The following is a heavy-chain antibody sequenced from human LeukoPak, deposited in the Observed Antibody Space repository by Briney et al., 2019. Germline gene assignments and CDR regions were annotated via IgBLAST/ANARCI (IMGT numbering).Heavy chain of an antibody. D-gene: IGHD3-3*01. Sequence: GGSLRLSCAASGFTFSSYWMSWVRQAPGKGLEWVANIKQDGSEKYYVDSVKGRFTISRDNAKNSLHLQMNSLRAEDTAVYYCARELHSYDFWSGYYRGDAFDIWGQGTMVTVSS. CDR3: ARELHSYDFWSGYYRGDAFDI. CDR2: IKQDGSEK. CDR1: GFTFSSYW. V-gene: IGHV3-7*01. J-gene: IGHJ3*02.